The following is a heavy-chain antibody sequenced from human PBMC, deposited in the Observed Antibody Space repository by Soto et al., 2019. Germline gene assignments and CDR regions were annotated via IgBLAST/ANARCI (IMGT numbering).Heavy chain of an antibody. CDR3: AKESMPEHYGDTLFDH. D-gene: IGHD4-17*01. CDR2: FSAGGRA. J-gene: IGHJ4*02. CDR1: GFSFSSYA. Sequence: EVQLLESGGGLVQPGGSLRLSCEASGFSFSSYALSWVRQAPGKGLEWVSTFSAGGRAYYADSVKGRFTIDKDFSKNTLHLQTNSLRAEDTAVYYCAKESMPEHYGDTLFDHWGQGTRVTVSS. V-gene: IGHV3-23*01.